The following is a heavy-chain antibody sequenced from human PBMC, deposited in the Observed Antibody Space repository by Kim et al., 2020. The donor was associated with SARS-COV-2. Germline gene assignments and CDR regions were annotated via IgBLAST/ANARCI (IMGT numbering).Heavy chain of an antibody. V-gene: IGHV4-34*01. CDR1: GGSFSGYY. Sequence: SETLSLTCAVYGGSFSGYYWSWIRQPPGKGLEWIGEINHSGSTNYNPSXKXXXXIXXXPAXXXFSLXLSSVTAADTAXXXCAXSGGXYRWFDPXGQGTLVXV. D-gene: IGHD6-19*01. J-gene: IGHJ5*02. CDR2: INHSGST. CDR3: AXSGGXYRWFDP.